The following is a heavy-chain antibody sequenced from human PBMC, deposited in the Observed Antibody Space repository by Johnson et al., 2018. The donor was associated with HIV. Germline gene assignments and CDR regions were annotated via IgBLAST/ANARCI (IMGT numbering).Heavy chain of an antibody. D-gene: IGHD3/OR15-3a*01. CDR3: AIGPPFRNARNVFDM. V-gene: IGHV3-13*01. J-gene: IGHJ3*02. CDR2: VGLRGDT. CDR1: GFTFRGYD. Sequence: VQLVESGGGVVQPGRSLRLSCAASGFTFRGYDMHWVRQDSEKGLEWVSGVGLRGDTHYSDSVKGRFTISREDARESVFLQMNSLIAEDTALYYCAIGPPFRNARNVFDMWGQGTKVTVTS.